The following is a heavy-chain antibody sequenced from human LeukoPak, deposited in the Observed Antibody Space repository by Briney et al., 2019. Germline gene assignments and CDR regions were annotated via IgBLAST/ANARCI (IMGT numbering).Heavy chain of an antibody. D-gene: IGHD2-2*01. CDR3: ARAPRGPAGYYYGMDV. V-gene: IGHV1-2*02. CDR2: INPNSGGT. CDR1: GYTFTGYY. Sequence: ASVKGSCKASGYTFTGYYMHWVRQAPGQGPEWMGWINPNSGGTNYAQKFQRRVTMTRDTSISTAYMELSRLRSDDKAVYYCARAPRGPAGYYYGMDVWGQGTTVTVSS. J-gene: IGHJ6*02.